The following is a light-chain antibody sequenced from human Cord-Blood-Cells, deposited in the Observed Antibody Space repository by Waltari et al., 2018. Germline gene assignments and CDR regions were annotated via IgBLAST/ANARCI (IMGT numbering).Light chain of an antibody. CDR3: NSRDSSGNHLRVV. J-gene: IGLJ2*01. CDR2: GKN. V-gene: IGLV3-19*01. CDR1: SLRSYY. Sequence: SAVSVALGQTVRITCQGDSLRSYYASWYQQKPGQAPVLVIYGKNNRPSGIPGRFSGSSSGNTASLTSPGAEAEDEADYYCNSRDSSGNHLRVVFGGGTKLTVL.